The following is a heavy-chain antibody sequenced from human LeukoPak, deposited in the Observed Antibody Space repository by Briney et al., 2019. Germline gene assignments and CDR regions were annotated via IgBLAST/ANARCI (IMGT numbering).Heavy chain of an antibody. V-gene: IGHV3-30*18. Sequence: PGGSLRLSCAGSGFYFINSWISWVRQPPGKGLEWVAVISYDGSNKYYADSVKGRFTISRDNSKNTLYLQMNSLRAEDTAVYYCAKVIAAAGKGLDYWGQGTLATVSS. J-gene: IGHJ4*02. CDR2: ISYDGSNK. CDR1: GFYFINSW. CDR3: AKVIAAAGKGLDY. D-gene: IGHD6-13*01.